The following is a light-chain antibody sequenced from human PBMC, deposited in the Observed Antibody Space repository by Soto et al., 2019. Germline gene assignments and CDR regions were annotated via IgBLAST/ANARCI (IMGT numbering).Light chain of an antibody. CDR2: DVS. CDR3: SSYTSSSTLGV. V-gene: IGLV2-14*01. Sequence: QLVLTQPASVSGSPGQSITISCTGTSSDVGGYNYVSWYQQHPGKAPKHMIYDVSNRPSGVSNRFSGSKSGNTASLTISGLQAEDEADYYCSSYTSSSTLGVFGTGTKLTVL. J-gene: IGLJ1*01. CDR1: SSDVGGYNY.